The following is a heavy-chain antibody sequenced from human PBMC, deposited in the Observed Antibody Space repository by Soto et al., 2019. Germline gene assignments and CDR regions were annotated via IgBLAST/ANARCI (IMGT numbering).Heavy chain of an antibody. CDR1: GGSISSSSYY. Sequence: SETLSLTCTVSGGSISSSSYYWGWIRQPPGKGLEWIGSIYYSGSTYYNPSLKSRVTISVDTSKNQFSLKLSSVTAADTAVYYCARRGFDWLLTYYFDYWGQGALVTVSS. CDR2: IYYSGST. V-gene: IGHV4-39*01. CDR3: ARRGFDWLLTYYFDY. J-gene: IGHJ4*02. D-gene: IGHD3-9*01.